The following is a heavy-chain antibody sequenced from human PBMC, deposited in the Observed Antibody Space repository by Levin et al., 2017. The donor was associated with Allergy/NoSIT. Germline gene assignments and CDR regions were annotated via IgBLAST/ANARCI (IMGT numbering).Heavy chain of an antibody. V-gene: IGHV3-21*01. CDR1: GLTFGSHG. D-gene: IGHD1-26*01. J-gene: IGHJ4*02. CDR2: ISPTGSAI. Sequence: GGSLRLSCAASGLTFGSHGMNWVRQAPGKGLEWVSAISPTGSAIFYADSVKGRFTISRDNAKNSLYLQMNSLRVEDTAVYYCAGFNSGTYGFDYWGQGTLVTVSS. CDR3: AGFNSGTYGFDY.